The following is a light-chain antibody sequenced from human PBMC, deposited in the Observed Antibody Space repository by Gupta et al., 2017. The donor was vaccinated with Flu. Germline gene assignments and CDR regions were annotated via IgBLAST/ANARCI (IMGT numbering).Light chain of an antibody. Sequence: QTALTEPASVSGSPRPSLTISCTRTSSDVGRSDYFYWYRQDPAKAPNLVIYDVSNRTSGVSSRFSGSKSGNTASLTISGLQAEDETDYYCSSYTSSSTVYVFGSGTKVTVL. CDR1: SSDVGRSDY. CDR2: DVS. J-gene: IGLJ1*01. V-gene: IGLV2-14*01. CDR3: SSYTSSSTVYV.